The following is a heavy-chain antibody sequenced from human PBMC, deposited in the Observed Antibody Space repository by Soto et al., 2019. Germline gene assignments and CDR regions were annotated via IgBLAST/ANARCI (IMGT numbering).Heavy chain of an antibody. Sequence: GGSLRLSCAASGFAFSSYGMHWVRQAPGKGLQWVAVIWYDGSNKYYADSVKGRFTISRDNSKNTLYLQMNSLRADDTAVYYCAGAYGDYRNFDYWGQGTLVTVSS. CDR3: AGAYGDYRNFDY. V-gene: IGHV3-33*01. CDR1: GFAFSSYG. CDR2: IWYDGSNK. D-gene: IGHD4-17*01. J-gene: IGHJ4*02.